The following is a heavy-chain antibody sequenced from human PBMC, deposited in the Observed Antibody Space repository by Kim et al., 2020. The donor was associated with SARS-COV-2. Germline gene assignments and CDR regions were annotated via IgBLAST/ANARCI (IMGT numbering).Heavy chain of an antibody. J-gene: IGHJ4*02. CDR3: ARVLDAAVDY. D-gene: IGHD5-18*01. Sequence: TTHTTPSVRSRVTISVDTSKNQFSLKLSSVTAADTAVYYCARVLDAAVDYWGQGTLVTVSS. CDR2: TT. V-gene: IGHV4-31*02.